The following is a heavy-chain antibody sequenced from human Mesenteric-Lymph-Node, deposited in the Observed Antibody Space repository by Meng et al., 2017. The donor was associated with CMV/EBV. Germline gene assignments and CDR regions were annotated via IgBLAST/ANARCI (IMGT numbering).Heavy chain of an antibody. CDR2: ISSSSSYI. Sequence: GESLKISCAASGFTFSSYSMNWVRQAPGKGLEWVSSISSSSSYIYYADSVKGRFTISRDNAKNSLYLQMNSLRAEDTAVYYCARAWPFDYWGQGTLVTVSS. D-gene: IGHD5-12*01. CDR1: GFTFSSYS. V-gene: IGHV3-21*01. CDR3: ARAWPFDY. J-gene: IGHJ4*02.